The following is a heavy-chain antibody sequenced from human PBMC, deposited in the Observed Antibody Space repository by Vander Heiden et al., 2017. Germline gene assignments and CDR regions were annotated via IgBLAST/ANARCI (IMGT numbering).Heavy chain of an antibody. J-gene: IGHJ3*02. V-gene: IGHV3-23*01. Sequence: EVQLLESGGGLVQPGGSLRLSCAASGFTFSSYAMSWVRQAPGKGLEWVSAMSGSGGSTYYADSVKGRFTISRDNSKNTLYLQMNSLRAEDTAVYYCAKRITLHGAFDIWGQGTMVTVSS. CDR2: MSGSGGST. CDR3: AKRITLHGAFDI. CDR1: GFTFSSYA.